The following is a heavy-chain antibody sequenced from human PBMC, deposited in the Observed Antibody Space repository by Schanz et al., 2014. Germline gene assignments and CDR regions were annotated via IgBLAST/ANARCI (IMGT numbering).Heavy chain of an antibody. CDR1: GFTVNTNY. V-gene: IGHV3-66*01. J-gene: IGHJ3*01. Sequence: VQLVESGGGVVQPGRSLRLSCAVSGFTVNTNYMTWVRQAPGKGLECVSILYIRSTYYADSVKGRFTISRDNSKNMVFLQMNSLRVEDTAIYYCARDEGKDGYNLAFDVWGQGTLVTVSS. D-gene: IGHD5-12*01. CDR2: LYIRST. CDR3: ARDEGKDGYNLAFDV.